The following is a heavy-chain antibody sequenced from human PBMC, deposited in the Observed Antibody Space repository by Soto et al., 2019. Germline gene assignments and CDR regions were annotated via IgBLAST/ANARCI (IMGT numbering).Heavy chain of an antibody. J-gene: IGHJ6*02. CDR3: ARDASSGYHYDYYYYGMDV. Sequence: ASVKVSCKASGYTFTSYGISWVRQAPGQGLEWMGWISAYNGNTNYAQKLQGRVTMTTDTSTSTAYMELRSLRSDDTAVYYCARDASSGYHYDYYYYGMDVWGQGTTVTVSS. D-gene: IGHD3-22*01. CDR2: ISAYNGNT. CDR1: GYTFTSYG. V-gene: IGHV1-18*01.